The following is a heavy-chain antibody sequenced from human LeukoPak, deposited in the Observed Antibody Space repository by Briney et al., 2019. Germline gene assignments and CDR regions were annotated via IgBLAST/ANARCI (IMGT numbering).Heavy chain of an antibody. CDR1: GGSIPISTYY. V-gene: IGHV4-39*07. J-gene: IGHJ4*02. CDR3: ARGTLYSGWSYYFDS. CDR2: IYYSGTT. Sequence: SETLSLTCTVSGGSIPISTYYWGWVRQPPGKGLERIGSIYYSGTTKYNPSLKSRVTISVDNSNNKFSLRLSSVTAADTALYYCARGTLYSGWSYYFDSWGQGTLVTVSS. D-gene: IGHD6-19*01.